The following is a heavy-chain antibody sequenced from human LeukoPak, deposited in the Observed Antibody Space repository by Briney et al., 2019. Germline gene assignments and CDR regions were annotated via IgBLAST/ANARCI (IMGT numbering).Heavy chain of an antibody. CDR3: ARASDPWLQLT. D-gene: IGHD5-24*01. V-gene: IGHV3-7*05. CDR1: GFTFSSYW. CDR2: IKQDGSEK. J-gene: IGHJ5*02. Sequence: GGSLRLSCAASGFTFSSYWMSWVRQAPGKGLEWVANIKQDGSEKRYADSVRGRFSISRGNAQTSLYLQMNSLRAEDTAVYYCARASDPWLQLTWGQGTLVTVSS.